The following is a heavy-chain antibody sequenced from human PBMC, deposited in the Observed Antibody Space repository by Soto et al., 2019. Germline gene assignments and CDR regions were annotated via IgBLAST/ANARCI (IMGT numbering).Heavy chain of an antibody. D-gene: IGHD2-8*01. CDR1: GYTFTGYY. CDR2: INPNSGGT. CDR3: ARSSSRYCTNGVCWFDP. V-gene: IGHV1-2*04. Sequence: ASVKVSCKASGYTFTGYYMHWVRQAPGQGLEWMGWINPNSGGTNYAQKFQGWVTMTRDTSINTAYMELSRLRSDDTAVYYCARSSSRYCTNGVCWFDPWGQGTLVTVSS. J-gene: IGHJ5*02.